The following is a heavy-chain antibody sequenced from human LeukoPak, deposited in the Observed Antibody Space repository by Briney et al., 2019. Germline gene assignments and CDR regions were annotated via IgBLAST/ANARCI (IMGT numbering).Heavy chain of an antibody. J-gene: IGHJ4*02. CDR2: IYTSGST. V-gene: IGHV4-61*02. CDR1: DGSISSSSYY. Sequence: PSETLSLTCTVSDGSISSSSYYWSWIRQPAGKGLEWIGRIYTSGSTNYNPSLKSRVTISVDTSKNQFSLKLSSVTAADTAVYYCASSLGVTFDYWGQGTLVTVSS. D-gene: IGHD4-23*01. CDR3: ASSLGVTFDY.